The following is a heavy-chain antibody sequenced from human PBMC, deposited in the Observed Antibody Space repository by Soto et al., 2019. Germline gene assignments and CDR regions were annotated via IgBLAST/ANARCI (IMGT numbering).Heavy chain of an antibody. J-gene: IGHJ4*02. D-gene: IGHD3-22*01. Sequence: ASVKVSCKVSGYTLTELSMHWVRQAPGKGLEWMGGFDPEDGETIYAQKFQGRVTMTEDTSTDTAYMELSSLRSEDTAVYYCATEMYYYDSSGPFNYWGQXTLVTVSS. CDR3: ATEMYYYDSSGPFNY. V-gene: IGHV1-24*01. CDR1: GYTLTELS. CDR2: FDPEDGET.